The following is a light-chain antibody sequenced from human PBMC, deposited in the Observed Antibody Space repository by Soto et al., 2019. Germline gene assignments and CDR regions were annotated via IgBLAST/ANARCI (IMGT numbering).Light chain of an antibody. J-gene: IGKJ5*01. CDR3: QQRRLSQP. Sequence: LWTDPPHNLSLSPFEISTLSCWSIQSVSTYLAWYQQKPGQAPRLLIYDASSRATGIPARFSGSGSGTDFTLTIIMLAPEDSAVYYCQQRRLSQPFGQVTRLEIK. CDR2: DAS. V-gene: IGKV3-11*01. CDR1: QSVSTY.